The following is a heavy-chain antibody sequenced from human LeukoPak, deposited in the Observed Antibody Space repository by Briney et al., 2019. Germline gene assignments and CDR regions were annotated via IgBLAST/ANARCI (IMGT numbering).Heavy chain of an antibody. J-gene: IGHJ4*02. Sequence: GTSVKVSCKASGFTFTSSAVQWVRQARGQRLEWIGWIVVGSGNTNYAQKFQERVTTTRDMSTSTAYMELSSLRSEDTAAYYCAAVADYYDSSGYVDYWGQGTLVTVSS. CDR2: IVVGSGNT. V-gene: IGHV1-58*01. CDR3: AAVADYYDSSGYVDY. CDR1: GFTFTSSA. D-gene: IGHD3-22*01.